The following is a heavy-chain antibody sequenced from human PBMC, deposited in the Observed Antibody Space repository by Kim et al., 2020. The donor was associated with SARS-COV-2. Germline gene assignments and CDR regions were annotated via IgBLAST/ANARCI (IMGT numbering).Heavy chain of an antibody. Sequence: YVAAVNGRCTISRDNAKNQLYLKLNCVRAEDTAVYYCAGDWERDRLDDWGQGTLVTVSS. CDR3: AGDWERDRLDD. J-gene: IGHJ4*02. D-gene: IGHD2-21*01. V-gene: IGHV3-74*01.